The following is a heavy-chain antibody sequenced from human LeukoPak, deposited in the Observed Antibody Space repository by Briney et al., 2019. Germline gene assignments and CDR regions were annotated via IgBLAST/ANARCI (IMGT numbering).Heavy chain of an antibody. V-gene: IGHV3-30*03. Sequence: GGSLRLSCAASGFTFSSYSMNWVRQAPGKGLEWVAVISYDGSNKYYADSVKGRFTISRDNSKNTLYLQMNSLRAEDTAVYYCAREFDSSSWSYYYYGMDVWGQGTTVTVSS. CDR2: ISYDGSNK. CDR3: AREFDSSSWSYYYYGMDV. D-gene: IGHD6-13*01. J-gene: IGHJ6*02. CDR1: GFTFSSYS.